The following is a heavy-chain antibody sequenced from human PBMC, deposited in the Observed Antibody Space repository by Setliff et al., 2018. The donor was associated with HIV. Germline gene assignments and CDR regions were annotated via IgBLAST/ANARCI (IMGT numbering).Heavy chain of an antibody. V-gene: IGHV4-31*03. CDR1: RASISSGGYY. Sequence: SETLSLTCTVSRASISSGGYYWSWIRQRPGEGLEWIGYIYYSGNTFYNPSLKSRVTISVDTSKNQFSLRLKSVTAADTAIYYCVTSKPHNWNDGANWFDPWGQGTLVTVSS. D-gene: IGHD1-20*01. CDR3: VTSKPHNWNDGANWFDP. J-gene: IGHJ5*02. CDR2: IYYSGNT.